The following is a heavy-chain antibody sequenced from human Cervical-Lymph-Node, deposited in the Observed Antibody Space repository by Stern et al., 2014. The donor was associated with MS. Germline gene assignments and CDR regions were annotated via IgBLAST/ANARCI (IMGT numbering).Heavy chain of an antibody. CDR1: GYPFTSEA. Sequence: VQLVQSGSELRKPGASVKVSCNASGYPFTSEAMNWLRQAPGQDFEWMGWINTDTGNPTYAQGFAGRFVFSLDASVSTAYLQIRDLKAEDTAVYYCTRGPMASFDFWGQGTLVTVSS. D-gene: IGHD5-24*01. V-gene: IGHV7-4-1*02. J-gene: IGHJ4*02. CDR2: INTDTGNP. CDR3: TRGPMASFDF.